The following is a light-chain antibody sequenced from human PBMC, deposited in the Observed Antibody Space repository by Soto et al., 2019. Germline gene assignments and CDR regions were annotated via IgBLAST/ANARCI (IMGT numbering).Light chain of an antibody. V-gene: IGLV4-60*02. CDR2: LEGSGSY. Sequence: QLVLTQSSSASASLGSSVKLTCTLSSGHSSYIIAWHQQQPGKAPRYLMKLEGSGSYNKGSGVPDRFSGSSSGADRYLTIPTLQLGEGANYYWETWDSNILVFGGGTKLTFL. J-gene: IGLJ2*01. CDR1: SGHSSYI. CDR3: ETWDSNILV.